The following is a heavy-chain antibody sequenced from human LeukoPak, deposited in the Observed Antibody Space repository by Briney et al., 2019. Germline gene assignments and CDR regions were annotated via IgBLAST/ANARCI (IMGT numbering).Heavy chain of an antibody. J-gene: IGHJ4*02. CDR3: ARDRDTAMAFDY. Sequence: GGSLRLSCAASGFTFSSYGMHWVRQAPGKGLEWVAFIRYDGSNKYYADSVKGRFTISRDNSKNTLYLQMNSLRAEDTAVYYCARDRDTAMAFDYWGLGVLVTVSS. CDR1: GFTFSSYG. D-gene: IGHD5-18*01. CDR2: IRYDGSNK. V-gene: IGHV3-30*02.